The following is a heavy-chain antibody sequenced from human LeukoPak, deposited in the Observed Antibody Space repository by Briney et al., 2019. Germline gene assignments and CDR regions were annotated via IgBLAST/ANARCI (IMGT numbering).Heavy chain of an antibody. CDR1: GGTFSSYA. D-gene: IGHD6-19*01. CDR3: ARERSGIAVAGGFDI. V-gene: IGHV1-69*06. J-gene: IGHJ3*02. Sequence: SVKVSCKASGGTFSSYAISWVRQAPGQGLEWMGGIIPIFGTANYAQKFQGRVTTTADKSTSTAYMELSSLRSEDTAVYYCARERSGIAVAGGFDIWGQGTMVTVSS. CDR2: IIPIFGTA.